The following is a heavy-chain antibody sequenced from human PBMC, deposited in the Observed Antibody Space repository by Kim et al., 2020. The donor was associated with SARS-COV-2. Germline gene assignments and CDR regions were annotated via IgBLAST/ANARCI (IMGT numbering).Heavy chain of an antibody. CDR1: GGTFSSYA. J-gene: IGHJ4*02. CDR2: IIPIIGTA. V-gene: IGHV1-69*13. D-gene: IGHD6-6*01. Sequence: SVKVSCKASGGTFSSYAISWVRQAPGQGLEWMGGIIPIIGTANYAQKFQGRVTITADESTSTAYMELSSLRSEDTAVYYCARGGLVGAGIDYWGQGTLVTVSS. CDR3: ARGGLVGAGIDY.